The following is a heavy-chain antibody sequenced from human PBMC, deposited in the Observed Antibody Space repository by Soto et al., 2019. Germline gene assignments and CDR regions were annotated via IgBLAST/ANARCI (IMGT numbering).Heavy chain of an antibody. V-gene: IGHV1-8*01. CDR1: GYTFTSYD. Sequence: GASVKVSCKASGYTFTSYDINWVRQATGQGLEWMGWMNPNNGNTGYAQKFQGRVTMTRNTSISTAYMELSSLRSEDTAVYYCARVMVRGVMDLYYFDYWGQGTLVTVSS. CDR2: MNPNNGNT. J-gene: IGHJ4*02. CDR3: ARVMVRGVMDLYYFDY. D-gene: IGHD3-10*01.